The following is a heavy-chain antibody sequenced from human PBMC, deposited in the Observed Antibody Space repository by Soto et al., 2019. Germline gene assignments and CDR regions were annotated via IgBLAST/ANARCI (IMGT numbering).Heavy chain of an antibody. CDR2: VSASGLNT. Sequence: GSLRLSCAASGFTFSTYAMAWVRQAPGKGLEWVSGVSASGLNTDYADPVKGRFYISRDNSKNTVSLHMNSLRAEDTAVYYCARDANIAAAWYRWFDPWGQGTLVTVSS. CDR3: ARDANIAAAWYRWFDP. CDR1: GFTFSTYA. J-gene: IGHJ5*02. V-gene: IGHV3-23*01. D-gene: IGHD6-13*01.